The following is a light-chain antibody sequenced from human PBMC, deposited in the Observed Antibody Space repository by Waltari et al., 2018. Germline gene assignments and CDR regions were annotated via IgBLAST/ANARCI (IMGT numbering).Light chain of an antibody. Sequence: EIVLTQSPATLSLSPGEGAILSCRASQSVRINLAWYQQNPGQAPRLLIYGASSRATGIPDRFSGSGSGTDFTLTITRLEPEDFAVYYCQQYSKGYTFGQGTKVEIK. J-gene: IGKJ2*01. CDR2: GAS. CDR1: QSVRIN. V-gene: IGKV3-20*01. CDR3: QQYSKGYT.